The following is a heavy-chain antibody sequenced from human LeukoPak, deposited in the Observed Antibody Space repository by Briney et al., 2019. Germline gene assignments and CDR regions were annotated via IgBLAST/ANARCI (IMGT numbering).Heavy chain of an antibody. V-gene: IGHV1-46*01. J-gene: IGHJ3*02. CDR1: GYTFTSYY. CDR2: INPSGGST. Sequence: GASVKVSCKASGYTFTSYYMHWVRQAPGQGLEWMEIINPSGGSTSYAQKFQGRVTMTRDTSTSTVYMELSSLRSEDTAVYYCARVNGFDAFDIWGQGTMVTVSS. CDR3: ARVNGFDAFDI. D-gene: IGHD2-8*01.